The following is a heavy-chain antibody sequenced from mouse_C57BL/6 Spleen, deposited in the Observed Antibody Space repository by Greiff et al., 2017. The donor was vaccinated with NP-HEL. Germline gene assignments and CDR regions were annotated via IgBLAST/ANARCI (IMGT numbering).Heavy chain of an antibody. D-gene: IGHD1-1*01. V-gene: IGHV5-17*01. Sequence: EVMLVESGGGLVKPGGSLKLSCAASGFTFSDYGMHWVRQAPEKGLEWVAYISSGSSSIYYADTVKGRFNISRDNAKNTLFLPMTRLRSEDTAMYYCARRGTTVVEAPFDYWGQGTTLTVSS. CDR3: ARRGTTVVEAPFDY. CDR1: GFTFSDYG. J-gene: IGHJ2*01. CDR2: ISSGSSSI.